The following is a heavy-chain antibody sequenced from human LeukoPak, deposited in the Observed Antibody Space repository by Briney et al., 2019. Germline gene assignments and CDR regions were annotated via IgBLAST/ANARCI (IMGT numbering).Heavy chain of an antibody. V-gene: IGHV3-23*01. CDR1: GFTFSSYA. Sequence: GGSLRPSCAASGFTFSSYAMSWVRQAPGKGLEWVSAISGSGGSTYYADSVKGRFTISRDNSKNTLYLQMNSLRAEDTAVYYCAKGNYDILTGYYLMVFDYWGQGTLVTVSS. J-gene: IGHJ4*02. CDR2: ISGSGGST. D-gene: IGHD3-9*01. CDR3: AKGNYDILTGYYLMVFDY.